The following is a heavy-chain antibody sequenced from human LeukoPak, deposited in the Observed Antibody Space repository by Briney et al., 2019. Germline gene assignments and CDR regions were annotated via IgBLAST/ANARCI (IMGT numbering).Heavy chain of an antibody. Sequence: VASVKVSCKVSGYTLTELSMHWVRQAPGKGLEWMGGFDPEDGETIYAQKFQGRVTMTEDTSTDTAYMELSSLRSEDTAVYYCATVNWNYAPAYNWFDPWGQGTLATVSS. J-gene: IGHJ5*02. CDR1: GYTLTELS. CDR2: FDPEDGET. CDR3: ATVNWNYAPAYNWFDP. D-gene: IGHD1-7*01. V-gene: IGHV1-24*01.